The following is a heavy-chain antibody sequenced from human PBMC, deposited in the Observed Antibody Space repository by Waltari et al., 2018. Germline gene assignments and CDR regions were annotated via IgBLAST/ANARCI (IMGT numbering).Heavy chain of an antibody. CDR3: ARKASAGGAFDI. V-gene: IGHV4-39*01. CDR2: IYYSGST. J-gene: IGHJ3*02. D-gene: IGHD1-26*01. Sequence: QLQLQDSGPGLVKPPETLSLTCTVSGGSISSSSYYWGRIRQPPGTGLVWIGSIYYSGSTYYSPSRKSRVTISVDTSKNQFSLKLSSVTAADTAVYYCARKASAGGAFDIWGQGTMVTVSS. CDR1: GGSISSSSYY.